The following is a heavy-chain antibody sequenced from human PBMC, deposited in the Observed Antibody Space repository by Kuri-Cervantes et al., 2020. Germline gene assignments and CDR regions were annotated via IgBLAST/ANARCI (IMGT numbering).Heavy chain of an antibody. Sequence: GESLKISCAASGFTLSNFGIHWVRQAPGKGLEWVSAISGSGGSTYYADSVKGRFTISRDNSKNTLYLQMNSLRAEDTAVYYCAKVVGSGSYRIDAFDIWGQGTMVTVSS. CDR1: GFTLSNFG. CDR2: ISGSGGST. J-gene: IGHJ3*02. V-gene: IGHV3-23*01. CDR3: AKVVGSGSYRIDAFDI. D-gene: IGHD3-10*01.